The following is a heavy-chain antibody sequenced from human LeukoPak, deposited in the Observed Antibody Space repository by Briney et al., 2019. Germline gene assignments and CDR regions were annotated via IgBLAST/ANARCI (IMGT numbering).Heavy chain of an antibody. CDR3: AKDRPNNYADNGHYYRRNGDY. J-gene: IGHJ4*02. CDR2: TSGSGGAT. Sequence: GGSLRPSCAASGFTFSNYAMSWVRQATGKGLEWVSSTSGSGGATYYADSVKGRFTISRDNSRNTLFLQMNSLRAEDTAVYYCAKDRPNNYADNGHYYRRNGDYWGQGTLVTVSS. D-gene: IGHD3-22*01. CDR1: GFTFSNYA. V-gene: IGHV3-23*01.